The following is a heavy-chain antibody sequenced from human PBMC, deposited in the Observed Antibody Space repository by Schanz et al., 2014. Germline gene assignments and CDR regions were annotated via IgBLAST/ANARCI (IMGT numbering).Heavy chain of an antibody. J-gene: IGHJ6*02. Sequence: QVQLQESGPGLVKPSQTLSLTCTVSGASISSGGYYWDWIRLLPGKGLEWIGYISYSGSTSFNPSLKSRLTMSVDTSKNQFSLRLSSVTAADTAVYYCARHGGIPYYPMDVWGQGTTGNVSS. D-gene: IGHD3-16*01. CDR3: ARHGGIPYYPMDV. V-gene: IGHV4-31*03. CDR2: ISYSGST. CDR1: GASISSGGYY.